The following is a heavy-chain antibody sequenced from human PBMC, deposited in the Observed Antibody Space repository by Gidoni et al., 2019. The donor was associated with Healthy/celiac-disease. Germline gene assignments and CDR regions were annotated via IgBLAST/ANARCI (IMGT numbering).Heavy chain of an antibody. J-gene: IGHJ4*02. Sequence: QVQLVQSGAAVKRPGSSVKVSCNASGGTFSSYAISWVRQAPGQGLEWMGRIIPILGIANYAQKFQGRVTITADKSTSTAYMELSSLRSEDTAVYYCAGRGREDTAMVQDYWGQGTLVTVSS. CDR2: IIPILGIA. CDR1: GGTFSSYA. D-gene: IGHD5-18*01. CDR3: AGRGREDTAMVQDY. V-gene: IGHV1-69*09.